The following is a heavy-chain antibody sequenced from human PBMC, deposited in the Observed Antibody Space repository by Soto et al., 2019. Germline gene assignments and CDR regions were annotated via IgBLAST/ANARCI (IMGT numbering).Heavy chain of an antibody. V-gene: IGHV3-30*18. J-gene: IGHJ6*02. CDR2: ISYDGSNK. CDR1: GFTFSSYG. Sequence: AGGSLRLSCAASGFTFSSYGMHWVRQAPGKGLEWVAVISYDGSNKYYADSVKGRFTISRDNSKNTLYLQMNSLRAEDTAVYYCAKTLRRYSSSWSYYYGMDVWGQGTTVTVSS. D-gene: IGHD6-6*01. CDR3: AKTLRRYSSSWSYYYGMDV.